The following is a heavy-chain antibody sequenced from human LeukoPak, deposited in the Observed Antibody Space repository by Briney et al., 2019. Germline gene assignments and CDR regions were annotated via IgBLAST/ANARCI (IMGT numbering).Heavy chain of an antibody. D-gene: IGHD2-2*02. CDR1: GYTFTGYY. CDR2: INPNSSGT. CDR3: ARDLTRYCSSTSCYKGYYGMDV. V-gene: IGHV1-2*02. J-gene: IGHJ6*02. Sequence: ASVKVSCKASGYTFTGYYMHWVRQAPGQGLEWMGWINPNSSGTNYAQKFQGRVTMTRDTSISTAYMELSRLRSDDTAVYYCARDLTRYCSSTSCYKGYYGMDVWGQGTTVTVSS.